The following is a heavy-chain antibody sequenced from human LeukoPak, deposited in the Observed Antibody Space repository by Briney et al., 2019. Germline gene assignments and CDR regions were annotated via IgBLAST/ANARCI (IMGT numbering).Heavy chain of an antibody. CDR3: AKRVTGTTRYFDS. V-gene: IGHV3-74*01. J-gene: IGHJ4*02. D-gene: IGHD1-20*01. Sequence: QPGGSLRLSCAASGFTFSSYWMHWVRQAPGKGLVWVSRINSDGSSTSYADSVKGRFTISRDNSKNTLSLQMNSLRAEDTAVYYCAKRVTGTTRYFDSWSQGTLVTVSS. CDR1: GFTFSSYW. CDR2: INSDGSST.